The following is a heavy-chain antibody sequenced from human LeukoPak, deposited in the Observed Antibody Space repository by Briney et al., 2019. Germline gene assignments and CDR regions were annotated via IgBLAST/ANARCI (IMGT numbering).Heavy chain of an antibody. Sequence: RSQTLSLTCAISGDSLSSNTAAWNWLRQSPSRCTECLGWTYYRSKWSHDYAISVKSLITINHDTSRNQFYMHLSSVTPEDTAIYYCERETDYGGNSAQFDFWGQGTLVTVSS. CDR2: TYYRSKWSH. D-gene: IGHD4-23*01. V-gene: IGHV6-1*01. CDR1: GDSLSSNTAA. J-gene: IGHJ4*02. CDR3: ERETDYGGNSAQFDF.